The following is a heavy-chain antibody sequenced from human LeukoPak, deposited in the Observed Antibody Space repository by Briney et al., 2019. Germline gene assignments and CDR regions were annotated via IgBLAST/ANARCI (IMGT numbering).Heavy chain of an antibody. CDR3: TSRKEYSTSSVYY. V-gene: IGHV3-23*01. J-gene: IGHJ4*02. CDR2: ISGSGGST. D-gene: IGHD6-6*01. CDR1: GFTFSSYA. Sequence: GGSLRLSCAASGFTFSSYAMSWVRQAPGKGLEWVSAISGSGGSTYYADSVKGRFTISRDNSKNTLYLQMNSLRAEDTAVYYCTSRKEYSTSSVYYWGQGTLVTVSS.